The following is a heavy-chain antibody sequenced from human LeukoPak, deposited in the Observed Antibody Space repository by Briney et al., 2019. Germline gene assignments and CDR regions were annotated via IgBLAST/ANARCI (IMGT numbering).Heavy chain of an antibody. CDR3: ARDLDIVVVPAASGY. CDR2: IYTSGTI. CDR1: GGSISSYY. D-gene: IGHD2-2*03. J-gene: IGHJ4*02. Sequence: SETLSLTCTVSGGSISSYYWSWIRQPAGTALEWIGRIYTSGTITYSPSLKSRVTMLVDTSKNQFSLKLSSVTAADTAVYYCARDLDIVVVPAASGYWGQGTLVTVSS. V-gene: IGHV4-4*07.